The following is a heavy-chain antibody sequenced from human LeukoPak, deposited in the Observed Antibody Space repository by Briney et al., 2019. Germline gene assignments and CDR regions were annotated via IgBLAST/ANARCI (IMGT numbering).Heavy chain of an antibody. J-gene: IGHJ4*02. Sequence: ASVRVSCKASGYTCTGYYMHWVRQAPGQGLEWMGRINPNSGGTNYAQKFQGRVTMTRDTSISTAYMELSRLRSDDTAVYYCARDQGYCSGGSCYSWVYWGQGTLVTVSS. CDR1: GYTCTGYY. V-gene: IGHV1-2*06. D-gene: IGHD2-15*01. CDR3: ARDQGYCSGGSCYSWVY. CDR2: INPNSGGT.